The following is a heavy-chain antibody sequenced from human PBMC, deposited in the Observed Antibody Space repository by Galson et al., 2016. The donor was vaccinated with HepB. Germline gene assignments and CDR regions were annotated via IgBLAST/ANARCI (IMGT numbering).Heavy chain of an antibody. J-gene: IGHJ5*02. V-gene: IGHV4-31*03. Sequence: TLSLTCTVSGGSVSSGDCYWTWIRQHPGKGLEWIGYIYDSVSTHYNPSLKSRVIISVDTSKNQFSLKLSSVTAADTAVYYCARAQEDDYGDIDWFDPWGQGTLVTVSS. D-gene: IGHD4-17*01. CDR3: ARAQEDDYGDIDWFDP. CDR1: GGSVSSGDCY. CDR2: IYDSVST.